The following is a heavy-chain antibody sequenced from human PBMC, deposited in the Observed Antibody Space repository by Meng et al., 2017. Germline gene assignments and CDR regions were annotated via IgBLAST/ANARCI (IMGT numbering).Heavy chain of an antibody. J-gene: IGHJ4*01. V-gene: IGHV3-64*01. CDR3: ARSLDEKIVWVSYRTNYFDY. Sequence: GGSLRPSCAASGFTFSSYAMHWVRQAPGKGLEYVSAISSNGGSTYYANSVKGRFTISRNNSKNTLFLQLGSLRAEDMAVYYCARSLDEKIVWVSYRTNYFDYWGQGTLVTVSS. CDR2: ISSNGGST. D-gene: IGHD3-16*02. CDR1: GFTFSSYA.